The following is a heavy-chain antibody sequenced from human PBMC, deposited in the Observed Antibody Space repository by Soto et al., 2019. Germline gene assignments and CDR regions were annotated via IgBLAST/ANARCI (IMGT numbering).Heavy chain of an antibody. J-gene: IGHJ3*02. V-gene: IGHV3-53*01. Sequence: GGSLRVSCAASGFTVSSNYMSWVRQAPGKGLEWVSVIYSGSSTYYADSVKGRFTTSRDNSKNTLYLQMNSLRAEDTAVYYCASRITIFGVASDAFDICGQGTMVT. D-gene: IGHD3-3*01. CDR2: IYSGSST. CDR1: GFTVSSNY. CDR3: ASRITIFGVASDAFDI.